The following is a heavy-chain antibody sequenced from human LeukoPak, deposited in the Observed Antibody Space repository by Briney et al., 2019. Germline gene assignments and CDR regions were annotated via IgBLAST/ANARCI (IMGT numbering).Heavy chain of an antibody. CDR1: GFTVSSNY. Sequence: GGSLRLSCAASGFTVSSNYMSWVRQAPGKGLEGVSVIYSGGSTYYADSVKGRFTISRDNSKNTLYLQMNSLRAADTAVDYCARDKGTSYLSSFDYWGQGTLVTVSS. CDR2: IYSGGST. V-gene: IGHV3-66*01. D-gene: IGHD6-6*01. J-gene: IGHJ4*02. CDR3: ARDKGTSYLSSFDY.